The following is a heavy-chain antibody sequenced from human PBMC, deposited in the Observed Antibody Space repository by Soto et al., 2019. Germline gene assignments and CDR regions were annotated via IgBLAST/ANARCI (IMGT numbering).Heavy chain of an antibody. J-gene: IGHJ6*02. V-gene: IGHV1-69*01. CDR3: ARSRYGSGSYYHYYYGMDV. CDR2: VIPIFGTA. D-gene: IGHD3-10*01. CDR1: GGTFSSYA. Sequence: QVQLVQSGAEVKKPGSSVKVSCKASGGTFSSYAISWVRQAPGQGLEWMGGVIPIFGTANYAQKFQGRVTITADESTSTAYMELSNLRSQDTAVYYCARSRYGSGSYYHYYYGMDVWGQWTTVTVSS.